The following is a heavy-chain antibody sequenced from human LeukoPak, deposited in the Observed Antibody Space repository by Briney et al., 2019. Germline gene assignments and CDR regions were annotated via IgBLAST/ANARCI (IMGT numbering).Heavy chain of an antibody. J-gene: IGHJ4*02. CDR1: GFTFGDYA. Sequence: QPGGSLRLSCTASGFTFGDYAMSWVRQAPGKGLEWVGFIRSKAYGGTTEYAASVKGRFTISRDDSKSIAYLQMNSLKTEDTAVYYCTRFPVLRYFDWLLSASSFDYWGQGTLVTVSS. D-gene: IGHD3-9*01. V-gene: IGHV3-49*04. CDR3: TRFPVLRYFDWLLSASSFDY. CDR2: IRSKAYGGTT.